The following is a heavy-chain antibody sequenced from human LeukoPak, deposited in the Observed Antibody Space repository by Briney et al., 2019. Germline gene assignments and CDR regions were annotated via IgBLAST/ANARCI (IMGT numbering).Heavy chain of an antibody. CDR1: GGSISSYY. V-gene: IGHV4-38-2*02. D-gene: IGHD1-26*01. J-gene: IGHJ6*03. CDR2: IYHSGST. Sequence: SETLSLTCTVSGGSISSYYWSWIRQPAGKGLEWIGSIYHSGSTYYNPSLKSRVTISVDTSKNQFSLKLSSVTAADTAVYYCARAPLPGPPYYYYMDVWGQGTMVTVSS. CDR3: ARAPLPGPPYYYYMDV.